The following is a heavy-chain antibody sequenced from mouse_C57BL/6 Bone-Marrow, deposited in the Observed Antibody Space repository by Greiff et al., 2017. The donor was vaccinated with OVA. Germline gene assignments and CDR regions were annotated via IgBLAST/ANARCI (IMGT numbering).Heavy chain of an antibody. V-gene: IGHV1-47*01. CDR1: GYTFTTYP. CDR3: AIYYYGSSYFDY. D-gene: IGHD1-1*01. J-gene: IGHJ2*01. CDR2: FHPYNDDT. Sequence: VMLVESGAELVKPGASVKMSCKASGYTFTTYPIEWMKQNHGKSLEWIGNFHPYNDDTKYNEKFKGKATLTVEKSSSTVYLELSRLTSDDSAVYYCAIYYYGSSYFDYWGQGTTLTVSS.